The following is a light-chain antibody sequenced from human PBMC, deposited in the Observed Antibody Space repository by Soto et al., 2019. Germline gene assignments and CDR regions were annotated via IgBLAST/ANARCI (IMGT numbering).Light chain of an antibody. CDR3: QQYNNWPPRT. CDR1: QSVSSD. Sequence: EIVMTQSPATLSVSPGQRATLSCRASQSVSSDLAWYQQKPGQAPRLLIYVASTRATGIPARFSGSGSGTEFTLTISSLQSEDFAVYYCQQYNNWPPRTFGQGNKVEIK. V-gene: IGKV3-15*01. J-gene: IGKJ1*01. CDR2: VAS.